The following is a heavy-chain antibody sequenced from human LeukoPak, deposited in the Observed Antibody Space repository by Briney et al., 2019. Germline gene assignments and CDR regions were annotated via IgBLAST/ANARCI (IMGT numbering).Heavy chain of an antibody. J-gene: IGHJ4*02. CDR3: ARDTVNGPFVISLDF. V-gene: IGHV3-48*03. CDR2: ISSGGNTK. CDR1: GFSFSSSE. Sequence: GGSLRLSCAASGFSFSSSEMNWVRQAPGKGPEWVSHISSGGNTKYYADSVRGRFTMSRDNAKNLLYLQMNSLRDEDTAVYYCARDTVNGPFVISLDFWGQGALVTVSS. D-gene: IGHD2-8*01.